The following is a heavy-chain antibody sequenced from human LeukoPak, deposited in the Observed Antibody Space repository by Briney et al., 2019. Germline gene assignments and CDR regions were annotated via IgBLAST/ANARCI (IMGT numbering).Heavy chain of an antibody. J-gene: IGHJ4*02. CDR1: GFTFSSYS. D-gene: IGHD3-22*01. CDR3: ARDQDYYDSSGSNFDY. V-gene: IGHV3-21*01. CDR2: ISSSSSYI. Sequence: GGSLRLSCAASGFTFSSYSMNWVRQAPGKGLEWVSSISSSSSYIYYADSVKGRFTISRDNAKNSLYLQMNSLRAEDTAVYYCARDQDYYDSSGSNFDYWGQGTLVTVSS.